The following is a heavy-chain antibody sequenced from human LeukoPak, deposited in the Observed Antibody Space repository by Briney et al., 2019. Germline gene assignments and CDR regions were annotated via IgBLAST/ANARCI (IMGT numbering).Heavy chain of an antibody. J-gene: IGHJ3*02. Sequence: SETLSLTCTVSGGSISSYYWSWIRQPPGKGLEWIGYIYYSGSTNYNPSLKSRVTISVDTSKNQFSLKLSSVTAADTAVYYCARGSYYYDSSGYYPVDAFDIWGQGTTVTVSS. CDR1: GGSISSYY. V-gene: IGHV4-59*01. CDR2: IYYSGST. CDR3: ARGSYYYDSSGYYPVDAFDI. D-gene: IGHD3-22*01.